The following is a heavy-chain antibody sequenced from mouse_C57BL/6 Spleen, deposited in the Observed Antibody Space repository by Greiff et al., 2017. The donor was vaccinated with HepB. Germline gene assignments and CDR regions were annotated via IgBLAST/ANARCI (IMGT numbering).Heavy chain of an antibody. J-gene: IGHJ2*01. Sequence: EVQLQQSGAELVRPGASVTLSCTASGFNIKDDYMHWVKQRPEQGLEWIGWIDPENGDTEYASKFQGKATITADTSSNTAYLQLSSLTSEDTAVYYCTTQRWDGDYWGQGTTLTVSS. CDR1: GFNIKDDY. V-gene: IGHV14-4*01. CDR2: IDPENGDT. CDR3: TTQRWDGDY. D-gene: IGHD4-1*01.